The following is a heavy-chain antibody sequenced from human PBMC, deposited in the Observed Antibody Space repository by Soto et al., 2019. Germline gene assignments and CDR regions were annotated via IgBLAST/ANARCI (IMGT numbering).Heavy chain of an antibody. CDR2: ISGSGGST. D-gene: IGHD6-13*01. V-gene: IGHV3-23*01. CDR3: AKGSYSSRWYGLHRGFANDAFDI. J-gene: IGHJ3*02. CDR1: GFTFSSYA. Sequence: GGSLRLSCAASGFTFSSYAMSWVRQAPGKGLEWVSAISGSGGSTYYADSVKGRFTISRDNSKNTLYLQMNSLRAEDTAVYYCAKGSYSSRWYGLHRGFANDAFDIWGQGTMVTVSS.